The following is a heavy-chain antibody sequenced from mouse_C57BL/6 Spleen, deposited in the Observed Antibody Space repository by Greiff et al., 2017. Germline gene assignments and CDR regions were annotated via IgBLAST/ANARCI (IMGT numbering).Heavy chain of an antibody. CDR3: ATYGSSYSDY. V-gene: IGHV1-64*01. D-gene: IGHD1-1*01. Sequence: QVQLKQPGAELVKPGASVKLSCKASGYTFTSYWMHWVKQRPGQGLEWIGMIHPNSGSTNYNEKFKSKATLTVDKSSSTAYMQLSSLTSEDSAVYYCATYGSSYSDYWGQGTTLTVSS. CDR1: GYTFTSYW. CDR2: IHPNSGST. J-gene: IGHJ2*01.